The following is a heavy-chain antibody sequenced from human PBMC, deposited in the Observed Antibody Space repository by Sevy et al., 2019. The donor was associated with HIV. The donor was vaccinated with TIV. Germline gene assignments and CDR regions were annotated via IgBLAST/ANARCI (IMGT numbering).Heavy chain of an antibody. D-gene: IGHD6-13*01. CDR1: GFTFSDYA. J-gene: IGHJ4*02. CDR2: ISHDGFNQ. Sequence: GGSLRLSCAASGFTFSDYAMHWVRQAPGKRLEWVAVISHDGFNQYYADSVKGRLTISRDSSKTTLYLEMHSLRAEDTALYYCARDRRAGYSSNWYRDFDYWGQGTLVTVSS. CDR3: ARDRRAGYSSNWYRDFDY. V-gene: IGHV3-30*04.